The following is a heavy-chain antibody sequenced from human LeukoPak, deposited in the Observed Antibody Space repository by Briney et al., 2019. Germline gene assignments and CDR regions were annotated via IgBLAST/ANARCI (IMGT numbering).Heavy chain of an antibody. Sequence: GGSLRLSCAASGFTFSSYSMNWVRQAPGKGLEWVSSISSSSIYIYYADSVKGRFTISRDNANSLYLQTNSLRAEDTAVYYCAREISEGSGYYYFDYWGQGTLVTVSS. J-gene: IGHJ4*02. CDR1: GFTFSSYS. D-gene: IGHD6-19*01. CDR2: ISSSSIYI. CDR3: AREISEGSGYYYFDY. V-gene: IGHV3-21*06.